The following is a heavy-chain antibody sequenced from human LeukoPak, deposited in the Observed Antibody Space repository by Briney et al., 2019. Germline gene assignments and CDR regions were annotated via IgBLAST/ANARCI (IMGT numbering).Heavy chain of an antibody. CDR1: GFTFSGSA. CDR2: IRSKANSYAT. CDR3: TRHGYSSGWYDY. D-gene: IGHD6-19*01. V-gene: IGHV3-73*01. J-gene: IGHJ4*02. Sequence: GGSLRLSCAASGFTFSGSAMHWVRRASGKGLEWVGRIRSKANSYATAYAASVKGRFTISRDDSKNTAYLQMNSLKTEDTAVYYCTRHGYSSGWYDYWGQGTLVTVSS.